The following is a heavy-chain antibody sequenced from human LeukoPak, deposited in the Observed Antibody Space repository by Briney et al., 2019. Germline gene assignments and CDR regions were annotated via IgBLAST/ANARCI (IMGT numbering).Heavy chain of an antibody. J-gene: IGHJ4*02. CDR1: GYTFTSYA. CDR2: INAGNGNA. D-gene: IGHD6-19*01. CDR3: ARGGGYSSGWYLPPFDY. V-gene: IGHV1-3*01. Sequence: ASVKVSCKASGYTFTSYAMHWVRQAPGQRLGWMGWINAGNGNAKYSQKFQGRVTITRDTSASTAYMELSSLRSEDTAVYYCARGGGYSSGWYLPPFDYWGQGTLVTVSS.